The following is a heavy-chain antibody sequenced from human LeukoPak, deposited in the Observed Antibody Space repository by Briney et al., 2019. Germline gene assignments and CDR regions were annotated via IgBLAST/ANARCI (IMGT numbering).Heavy chain of an antibody. D-gene: IGHD6-13*01. CDR2: ISGSGGST. CDR1: GFTFSSYA. V-gene: IGHV3-23*01. Sequence: GGSLRLSCAASGFTFSSYAMSWVRQASGKGLEWVSAISGSGGSTYYADSVKGRFAISRDNSKNTLYLQMNSLRAEDTAVYYCAKSPYSSSRAAYFDYWGQGTLVTVSS. J-gene: IGHJ4*02. CDR3: AKSPYSSSRAAYFDY.